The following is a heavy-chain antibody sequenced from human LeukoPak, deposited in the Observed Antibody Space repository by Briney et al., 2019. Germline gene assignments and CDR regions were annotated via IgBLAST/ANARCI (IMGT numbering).Heavy chain of an antibody. Sequence: PSQTLSLTCTVSGGSISSGGYIWSWIRQPPGKGLEWIGNLYAGGRTNYNPSLKSRAAISVDASKNQFSLRLSSVTAADTAVYYCARDHVMIRGVSYDYLAMDVWGQGTTVTVSS. CDR3: ARDHVMIRGVSYDYLAMDV. J-gene: IGHJ6*02. D-gene: IGHD3-10*01. CDR1: GGSISSGGYI. CDR2: LYAGGRT. V-gene: IGHV4-61*08.